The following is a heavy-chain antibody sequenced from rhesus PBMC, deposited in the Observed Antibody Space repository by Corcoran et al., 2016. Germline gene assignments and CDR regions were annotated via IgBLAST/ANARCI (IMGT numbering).Heavy chain of an antibody. D-gene: IGHD1S39*01. CDR2: IYGSSGST. CDR3: ARGIVGTPDY. Sequence: QVQLQESGPGVVKPSETLSLTCAVSGGSISSGYDWSWLRQPPGKGLEWSGDIYGSSGSTNYNPSLKNRVTISKDASKNQFSLKLSSVTAADTAVYYCARGIVGTPDYWGQGVLVTVSS. CDR1: GGSISSGYD. V-gene: IGHV4-76*01. J-gene: IGHJ4*01.